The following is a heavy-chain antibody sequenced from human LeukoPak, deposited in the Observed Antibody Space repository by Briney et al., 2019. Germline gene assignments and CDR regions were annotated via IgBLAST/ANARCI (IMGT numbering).Heavy chain of an antibody. CDR3: ARGRYDILTGYYIPFDY. Sequence: SETLSLTCTVSGGSISSYYWSWIRQPPGKGPKWIGYIYYSGSTNYNPSLKSRVTISVDTSKNQFSLELSSVTAADTAVYYCARGRYDILTGYYIPFDYWGQGTLVTVSS. CDR2: IYYSGST. V-gene: IGHV4-59*01. D-gene: IGHD3-9*01. J-gene: IGHJ4*02. CDR1: GGSISSYY.